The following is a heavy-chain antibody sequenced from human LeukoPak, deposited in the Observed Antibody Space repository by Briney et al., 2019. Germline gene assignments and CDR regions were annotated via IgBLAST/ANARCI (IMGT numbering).Heavy chain of an antibody. Sequence: PGGSLRLSCAASGFTFSNAWMSWVRQAPGRGLEWVGRIKSKTDGGTTDYAAPVKGRFTISRDDSKNTLYLQMNSLKTEDTAVYYCTTLDFWSGYLGYWGQGTLVTVSS. CDR3: TTLDFWSGYLGY. J-gene: IGHJ4*02. D-gene: IGHD3-3*01. V-gene: IGHV3-15*01. CDR2: IKSKTDGGTT. CDR1: GFTFSNAW.